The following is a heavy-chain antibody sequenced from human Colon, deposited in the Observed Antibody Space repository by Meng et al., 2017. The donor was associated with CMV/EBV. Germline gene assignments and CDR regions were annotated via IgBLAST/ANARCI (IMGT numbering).Heavy chain of an antibody. CDR3: TRGNTALWDSDS. J-gene: IGHJ4*02. CDR1: GGSISNYY. D-gene: IGHD3-10*01. V-gene: IGHV4-59*01. Sequence: SETLSLTCTVSGGSISNYYWNWIRQPPGKGLEFIGYVYYSGATNYNPFFKGRVTISVDTSKNQFSLKLTSVTAADTAVYYCTRGNTALWDSDSWGQGTLVTVSS. CDR2: VYYSGAT.